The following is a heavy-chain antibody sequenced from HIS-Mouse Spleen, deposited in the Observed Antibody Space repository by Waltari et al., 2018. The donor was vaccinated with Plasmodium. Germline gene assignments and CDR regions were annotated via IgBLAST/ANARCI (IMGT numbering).Heavy chain of an antibody. CDR3: ARSLVRGSSVGFDY. D-gene: IGHD6-6*01. V-gene: IGHV4-31*03. J-gene: IGHJ4*02. Sequence: VQLQESGPGLVKPSQTLSLTCTVSGGSISSGGYYWSWLRQHPGKGLEWIGYIYYSGSTYYNPSLKSRVTISVDTSKNQFSLKLSSVTAADTAVYYCARSLVRGSSVGFDYWGQGTLVTVSS. CDR2: IYYSGST. CDR1: GGSISSGGYY.